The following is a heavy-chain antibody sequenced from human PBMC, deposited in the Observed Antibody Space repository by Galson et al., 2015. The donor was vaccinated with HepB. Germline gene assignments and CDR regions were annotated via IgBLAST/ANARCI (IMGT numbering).Heavy chain of an antibody. D-gene: IGHD3-16*01. J-gene: IGHJ5*01. CDR3: ARSIRLGRGFDS. V-gene: IGHV6-1*01. Sequence: CAISGDSVSSNTVGWNRIRQSPSRGLEWLGRTYYRSKWSNDYAESVQSRITINPDTSKNQISLQLNSVTPEDTAVYYCARSIRLGRGFDSWGQGTLVTVSS. CDR1: GDSVSSNTVG. CDR2: TYYRSKWSN.